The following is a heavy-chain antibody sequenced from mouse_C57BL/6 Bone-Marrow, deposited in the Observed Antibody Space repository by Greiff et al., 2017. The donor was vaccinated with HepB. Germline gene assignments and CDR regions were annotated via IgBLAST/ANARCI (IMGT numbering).Heavy chain of an antibody. Sequence: EVKLVESGGGLVQPGGSLKLSCAASGFTFSDYGMAWVRQAPRKGPEWVAFISNLACSIYYADTVTGRFTISRENAKNTLYLEMSSLRSEDTAMYYCARGGGSSPYWYFDVWGTGTTVTVSS. CDR1: GFTFSDYG. V-gene: IGHV5-15*01. CDR3: ARGGGSSPYWYFDV. J-gene: IGHJ1*03. CDR2: ISNLACSI. D-gene: IGHD1-1*01.